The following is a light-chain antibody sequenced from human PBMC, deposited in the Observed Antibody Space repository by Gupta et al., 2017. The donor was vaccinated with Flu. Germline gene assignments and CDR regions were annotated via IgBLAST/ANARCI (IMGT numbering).Light chain of an antibody. Sequence: NFMLTQPHSVSESPGKTVTISCTRSSGSIASTYVQWYQQRPGSAPTTLIYEDNQRPSGVPDRFSGSIDSSSNSASLTIPGLRTEDEADYYCQSFDTNRRVFGGGTKLTVL. J-gene: IGLJ3*02. V-gene: IGLV6-57*03. CDR2: EDN. CDR1: SGSIASTY. CDR3: QSFDTNRRV.